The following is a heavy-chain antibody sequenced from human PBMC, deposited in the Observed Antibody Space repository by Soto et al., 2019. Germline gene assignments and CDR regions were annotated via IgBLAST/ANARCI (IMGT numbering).Heavy chain of an antibody. CDR3: AADSPYDGTVAGDY. CDR2: INGDGSET. CDR1: GFTFTTHW. J-gene: IGHJ4*02. V-gene: IGHV3-74*01. Sequence: EVQLVESGGGLVQPGGSLRLSCAASGFTFTTHWMHWVRQVPEKGLAWVARINGDGSETTYADSVRGRLTIFRDNAKNILYLQLNNLRVEDTAVYYCAADSPYDGTVAGDYWGQGTLVTVSS. D-gene: IGHD3-22*01.